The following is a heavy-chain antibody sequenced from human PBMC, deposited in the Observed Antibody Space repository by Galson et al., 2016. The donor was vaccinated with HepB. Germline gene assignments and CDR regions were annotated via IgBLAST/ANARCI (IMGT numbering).Heavy chain of an antibody. J-gene: IGHJ5*02. CDR3: AKDIRGSDSYGWFDP. CDR1: EFTFSSYA. V-gene: IGHV3-23*01. CDR2: IRNSGSKT. Sequence: SLRLSCAASEFTFSSYAMSWVRQAPGKGLDWVASIRNSGSKTYYADSVKGRFTISRDNSKNTLFLQMNYLSAEDTGVYYCAKDIRGSDSYGWFDPWGQGTLVSVSS. D-gene: IGHD5-18*01.